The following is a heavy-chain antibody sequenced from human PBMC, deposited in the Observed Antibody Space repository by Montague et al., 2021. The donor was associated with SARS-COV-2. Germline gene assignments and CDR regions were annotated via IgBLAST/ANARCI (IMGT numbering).Heavy chain of an antibody. D-gene: IGHD3-10*01. CDR3: ARSRKRITVVGGVIIDWFDP. J-gene: IGHJ5*02. CDR1: GESFSGYY. Sequence: SETLSLTCAVYGESFSGYYWSWIRQPPGKGLEWIGEINHSGSTNXNPSLKSRVPISVDTSKNQFSLTLSSVTAADTAVYYCARSRKRITVVGGVIIDWFDPWGQGTLVTVSS. V-gene: IGHV4-34*01. CDR2: INHSGST.